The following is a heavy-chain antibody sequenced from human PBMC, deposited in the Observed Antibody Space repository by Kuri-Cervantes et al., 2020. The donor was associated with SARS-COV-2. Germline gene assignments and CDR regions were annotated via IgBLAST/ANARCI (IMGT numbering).Heavy chain of an antibody. CDR2: IKQDGSEK. CDR3: ARAFKGYYDSSGYYPGAFDI. CDR1: GFTFSSYA. V-gene: IGHV3-7*01. Sequence: GESLKISCAASGFTFSSYAMSWVRQAPGKGLEWVANIKQDGSEKYYVDSVKGRFTISRDNAKNSLYLQMNSLRAEDTAVYYCARAFKGYYDSSGYYPGAFDIWGQGTMVTVS. J-gene: IGHJ3*02. D-gene: IGHD3-22*01.